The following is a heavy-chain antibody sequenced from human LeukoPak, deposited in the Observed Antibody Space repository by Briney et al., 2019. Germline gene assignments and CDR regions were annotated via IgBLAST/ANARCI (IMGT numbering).Heavy chain of an antibody. J-gene: IGHJ4*02. Sequence: SETLSLTCTVSGGFIRSHYWSWIRQPPGKGLEWIGYIYYSGSTNYNPSLKSRVTISVDTSKNQFSLKLSSVTAADTAVYYCARDLGDYDSSGYYGYFDYWGQGALVTVSS. D-gene: IGHD3-22*01. CDR1: GGFIRSHY. V-gene: IGHV4-59*11. CDR2: IYYSGST. CDR3: ARDLGDYDSSGYYGYFDY.